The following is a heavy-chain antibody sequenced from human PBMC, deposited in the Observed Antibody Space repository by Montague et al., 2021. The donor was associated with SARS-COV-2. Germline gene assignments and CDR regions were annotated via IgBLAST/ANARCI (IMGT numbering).Heavy chain of an antibody. J-gene: IGHJ6*02. CDR1: GFTFSSYA. CDR2: ISGSGGST. D-gene: IGHD6-19*01. Sequence: SLRLSCAASGFTFSSYAMSWVRQAPGKGLEWVSAISGSGGSTYYAGSVKGRFTISRDNSKNTLYLQMNSLRAEDTAVYYCAKVRSYGSGWGYYYYYGMDVWGQGTTVTVSS. V-gene: IGHV3-23*01. CDR3: AKVRSYGSGWGYYYYYGMDV.